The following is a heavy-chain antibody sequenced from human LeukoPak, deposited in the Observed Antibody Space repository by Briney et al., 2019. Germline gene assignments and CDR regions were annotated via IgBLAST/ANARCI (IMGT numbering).Heavy chain of an antibody. CDR2: IYHSGST. Sequence: TLSLTCXVSGGSISSGGYSGSWIRQPPGKGLEWIGYIYHSGSTYYNPSLKSRVTISVDRSKNQFSLKLSSVTAADTAVYYCARGAVTGLIDYWGQGTLVTVSS. CDR1: GGSISSGGYS. J-gene: IGHJ4*02. D-gene: IGHD2-21*02. V-gene: IGHV4-30-2*01. CDR3: ARGAVTGLIDY.